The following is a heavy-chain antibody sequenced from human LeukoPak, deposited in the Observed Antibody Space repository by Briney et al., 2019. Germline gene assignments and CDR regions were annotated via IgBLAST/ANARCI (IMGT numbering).Heavy chain of an antibody. V-gene: IGHV3-23*01. CDR3: KSDIVVVPAAKGGDYYYGMDV. J-gene: IGHJ6*02. CDR2: ISGSGGST. D-gene: IGHD2-2*01. CDR1: GFTFSSYA. Sequence: GGSLRLSCAASGFTFSSYAMSWVRQAPGKGLEWVSAISGSGGSTYYADSVKGRFTISRDNSKNTLYLQMNSLRAEDTAVYYCKSDIVVVPAAKGGDYYYGMDVWGQGTTVTVSS.